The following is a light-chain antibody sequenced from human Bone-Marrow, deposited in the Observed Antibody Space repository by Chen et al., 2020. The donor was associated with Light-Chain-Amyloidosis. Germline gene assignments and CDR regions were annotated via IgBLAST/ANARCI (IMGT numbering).Light chain of an antibody. V-gene: IGLV1-51*02. CDR3: ATWDSSLTVWM. Sequence: QSVLTQPPSVSAAPGQKVTLSCSGSTSNIGLNYVSWYQHLPGTSPKLLIYENNQRPSEIPDRFSGSKSGTSATLGVAGLQTGDEADYYCATWDSSLTVWMFGGGTKLTVL. CDR2: ENN. CDR1: TSNIGLNY. J-gene: IGLJ3*02.